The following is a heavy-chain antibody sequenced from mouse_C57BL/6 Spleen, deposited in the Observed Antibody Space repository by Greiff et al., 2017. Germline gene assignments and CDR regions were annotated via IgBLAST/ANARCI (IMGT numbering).Heavy chain of an antibody. Sequence: QVQLQQPGAELVMPGASVKLSCKASGYTFTSYWMHWVKQRPGQGLEWIGEIDPSDSYTNYNQKFKGKSTLTVDKSSSTAYMQLSSLTSEDSAVYYCARGGAHYYGNFWFAYWGQGTLVTVSA. CDR1: GYTFTSYW. CDR3: ARGGAHYYGNFWFAY. CDR2: IDPSDSYT. J-gene: IGHJ3*01. D-gene: IGHD2-1*01. V-gene: IGHV1-69*01.